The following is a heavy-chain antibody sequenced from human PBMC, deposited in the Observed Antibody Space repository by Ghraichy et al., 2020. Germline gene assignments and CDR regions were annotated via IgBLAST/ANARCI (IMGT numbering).Heavy chain of an antibody. D-gene: IGHD3-22*01. J-gene: IGHJ4*02. Sequence: GGSLRLSCAASGFTFSSYWMSWDRQTPGKGLEWVANIKQDGSEKYYVDSVKGRFTISRDNAKNSLYLQMNSLRAEDTAVYYCARDPVDYYDSSGAYDYWGQGTLVTVSS. V-gene: IGHV3-7*01. CDR2: IKQDGSEK. CDR3: ARDPVDYYDSSGAYDY. CDR1: GFTFSSYW.